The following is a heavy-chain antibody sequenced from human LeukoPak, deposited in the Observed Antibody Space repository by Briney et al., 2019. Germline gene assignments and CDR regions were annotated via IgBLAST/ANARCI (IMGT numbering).Heavy chain of an antibody. D-gene: IGHD3-10*01. CDR1: GGTFSSYG. CDR3: ARLSTGGYYYGSGFDY. J-gene: IGHJ4*02. CDR2: IIPSFGTA. Sequence: GASVKVSCKASGGTFSSYGISWVRQAPGQVLEWMGGIIPSFGTANYAQKFQGRVTITADESTSTAYMELSSLRSEDTAMYYCARLSTGGYYYGSGFDYWGQGTLVTVSS. V-gene: IGHV1-69*13.